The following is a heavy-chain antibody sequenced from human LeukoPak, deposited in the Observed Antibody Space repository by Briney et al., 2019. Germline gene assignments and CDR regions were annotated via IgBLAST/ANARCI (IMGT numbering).Heavy chain of an antibody. CDR1: GGSISSSNW. Sequence: SETLSLTCTVSGGSISSSNWWSWVRQPPGKGLEWIGEISHSGSTNYNPSLKSRVTVSVDKSKNQFSLKLSSVTAADTAVYYCAKYSDSDYTFDIWGQGAMVTVSS. D-gene: IGHD5-12*01. V-gene: IGHV4-4*02. CDR3: AKYSDSDYTFDI. J-gene: IGHJ3*02. CDR2: ISHSGST.